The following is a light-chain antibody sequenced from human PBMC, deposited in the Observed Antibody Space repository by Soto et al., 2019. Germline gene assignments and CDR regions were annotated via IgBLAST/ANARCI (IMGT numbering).Light chain of an antibody. CDR3: QQYGSSYT. V-gene: IGKV3-20*01. J-gene: IGKJ2*01. Sequence: ENVLTQSPGTLSLSPGERATLSCRASQSISSNFLAWYQQKPGQAPRLLIYGASNKITGIPDRFSGSGSGTDFTLTISRLEPEDFAVYDCQQYGSSYTFGQGTQLEIK. CDR1: QSISSNF. CDR2: GAS.